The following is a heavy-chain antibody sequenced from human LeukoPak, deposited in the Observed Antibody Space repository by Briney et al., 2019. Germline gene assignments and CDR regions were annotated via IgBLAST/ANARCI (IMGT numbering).Heavy chain of an antibody. CDR2: ISAYNGNT. J-gene: IGHJ4*02. D-gene: IGHD3-3*01. CDR1: GYTFTSYG. Sequence: ASVKVSCKASGYTFTSYGISWVRQAPGQGLEWMGWISAYNGNTNYAQKLQGRVTMTTDTSTSTAYMELSRLRSDDTAVYYCARGSGYDFWSGYSRRAFDYWGQGTLVTVSS. CDR3: ARGSGYDFWSGYSRRAFDY. V-gene: IGHV1-18*01.